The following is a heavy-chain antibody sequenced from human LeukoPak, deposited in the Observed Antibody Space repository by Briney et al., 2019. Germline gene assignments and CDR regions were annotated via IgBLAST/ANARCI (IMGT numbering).Heavy chain of an antibody. V-gene: IGHV3-30*02. J-gene: IGHJ4*02. D-gene: IGHD4-23*01. CDR1: GFTFSSYG. CDR2: IRYDGSNK. Sequence: GSLRLSCAASGFTFSSYGMHWVRQAPGKGLEWVTFIRYDGSNKYYADSVKGRFTISRDNSKNTLYLQMNSLRAEDTAVYYCARDLTTVVTPIAFDYWGQGTLVTVSS. CDR3: ARDLTTVVTPIAFDY.